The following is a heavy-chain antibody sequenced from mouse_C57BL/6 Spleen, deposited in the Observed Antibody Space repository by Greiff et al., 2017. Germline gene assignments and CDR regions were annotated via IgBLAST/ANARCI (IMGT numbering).Heavy chain of an antibody. Sequence: VQLQQPGTELVKPGASVKLSCKASGYTFTSYWMPWVKQRPGQGLEWIGNINPSNGGTNYNEKFKSKATLTVDKSSSTADMQLSSLTSEDSAVYECAREIGDYGSLYYFDYWGQGTTLTVSS. V-gene: IGHV1-53*01. CDR2: INPSNGGT. CDR3: AREIGDYGSLYYFDY. D-gene: IGHD1-1*01. J-gene: IGHJ2*01. CDR1: GYTFTSYW.